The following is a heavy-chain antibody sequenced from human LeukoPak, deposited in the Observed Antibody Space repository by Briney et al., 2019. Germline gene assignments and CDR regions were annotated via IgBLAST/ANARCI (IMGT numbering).Heavy chain of an antibody. CDR2: IYYSGST. CDR3: ARVPNTKLRFLEWFDYGMDV. D-gene: IGHD3-3*01. V-gene: IGHV4-59*01. Sequence: PSETLSLTCTVSGGSISSYYWGWIRQPPGKGLEWIGYIYYSGSTNYNPSLKSRVTISVDTSKNQFSLKLSSVTAADTAVYYCARVPNTKLRFLEWFDYGMDVWGQGTTVTVSS. CDR1: GGSISSYY. J-gene: IGHJ6*02.